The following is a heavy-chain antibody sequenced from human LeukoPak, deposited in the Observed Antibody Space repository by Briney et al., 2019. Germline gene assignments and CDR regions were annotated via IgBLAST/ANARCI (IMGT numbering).Heavy chain of an antibody. D-gene: IGHD4-17*01. V-gene: IGHV4-34*01. Sequence: PSETLSLTCAVYGGSFSGYYWSWIRQPPGKGLEWIGEINHSGSTNYNPSLKSRVTISVDTSKNQFSLKLSSVTAADTAVYYCARVGVTTPYYWGRGTLVTVSS. CDR2: INHSGST. CDR1: GGSFSGYY. J-gene: IGHJ4*02. CDR3: ARVGVTTPYY.